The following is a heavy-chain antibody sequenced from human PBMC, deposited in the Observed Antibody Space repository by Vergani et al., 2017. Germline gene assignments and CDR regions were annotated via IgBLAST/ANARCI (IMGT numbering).Heavy chain of an antibody. CDR1: GLVFSDYT. J-gene: IGHJ6*02. Sequence: EVQLVESGGDLAQPGGSLTLSCVAYGLVFSDYTMSWVRQAPGRGLEWVSRINSDGSSTSYADSVKGRFTISRDNAKNTLYLQMNSLRAEDTAVYYCSWAAQAYYGMDVWGQGTTVTVSS. CDR3: SWAAQAYYGMDV. V-gene: IGHV3-74*01. D-gene: IGHD2-15*01. CDR2: INSDGSST.